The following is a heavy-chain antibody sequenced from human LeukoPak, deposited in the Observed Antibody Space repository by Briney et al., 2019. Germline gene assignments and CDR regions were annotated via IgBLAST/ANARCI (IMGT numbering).Heavy chain of an antibody. Sequence: GGSLRLSCAASGFTFSTYSMNWVRQAPGKGLEWVSSISSGSSFIYYANSVKGRFTISRDNAKNSLFLQMNSLRAEDTAVYYCARESSGYFYWGQGTLVTVSS. J-gene: IGHJ4*02. CDR2: ISSGSSFI. D-gene: IGHD3-22*01. CDR1: GFTFSTYS. CDR3: ARESSGYFY. V-gene: IGHV3-21*01.